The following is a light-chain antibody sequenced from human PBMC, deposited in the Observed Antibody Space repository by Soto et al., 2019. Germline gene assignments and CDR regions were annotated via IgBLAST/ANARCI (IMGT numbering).Light chain of an antibody. J-gene: IGLJ3*02. Sequence: QAVVTQEPSFSVSPGGTVTLTCGLTSGSVSTSYYPSWYQQTPGQAPRTLIYGTNTRSSGVPDRFSGSILGNKAALTITGAQAGDESDYYCAPRLDSDIWQFGGGTKLTVL. CDR1: SGSVSTSYY. CDR3: APRLDSDIWQ. V-gene: IGLV8-61*01. CDR2: GTN.